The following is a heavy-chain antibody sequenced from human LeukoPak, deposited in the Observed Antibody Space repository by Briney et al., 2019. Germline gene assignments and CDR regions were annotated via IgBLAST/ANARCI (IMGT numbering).Heavy chain of an antibody. CDR1: GYTFTGYY. CDR2: INPNSGGT. Sequence: ASVKVSCNASGYTFTGYYMHWVRQAPGQGLEWMGWINPNSGGTNYAQKFQVRVTMTRDTSISTAYMELSRLRFDDTAVYYCATPKVYYDFWSNYYPQFDYWGQGTLVTVSS. D-gene: IGHD3-3*01. V-gene: IGHV1-2*02. CDR3: ATPKVYYDFWSNYYPQFDY. J-gene: IGHJ4*02.